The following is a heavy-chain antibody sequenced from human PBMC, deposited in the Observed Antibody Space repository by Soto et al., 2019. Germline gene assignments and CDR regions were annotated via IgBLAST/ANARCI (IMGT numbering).Heavy chain of an antibody. V-gene: IGHV3-48*02. J-gene: IGHJ5*02. CDR3: AREGGSLNWFDP. CDR1: GFTFSSYS. Sequence: EVQLVESGGGLVQPGWSLRLSCAASGFTFSSYSMNWVRQAPGKGLEWVSYISSSSRTIYYADSVKGRFTISRDNAKNSLYLQMNSLRDEDTAGYYCAREGGSLNWFDPWGQGILVTVSS. CDR2: ISSSSRTI. D-gene: IGHD1-26*01.